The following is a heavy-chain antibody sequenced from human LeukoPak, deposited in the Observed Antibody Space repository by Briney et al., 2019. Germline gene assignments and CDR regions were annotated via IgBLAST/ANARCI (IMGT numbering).Heavy chain of an antibody. J-gene: IGHJ5*02. D-gene: IGHD3-3*01. CDR3: ASTIFGGFDP. V-gene: IGHV3-20*04. CDR1: GFTFDDYG. CDR2: INWNGGST. Sequence: GGSLRLSCAASGFTFDDYGMNWVRQAPGKGLEWVSDINWNGGSTGYADSVKGRFTISRDNAKNSLYLQMNSLRAEDTALYYCASTIFGGFDPWGQGTLVTASS.